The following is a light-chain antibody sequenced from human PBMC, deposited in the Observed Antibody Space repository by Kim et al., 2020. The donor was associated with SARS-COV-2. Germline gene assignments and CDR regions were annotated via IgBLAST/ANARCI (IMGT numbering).Light chain of an antibody. CDR2: GNT. Sequence: QSVLTQPPSVSGAPGQSVTISCTGTSSNIGANYDVHWYQHLPGTAPKLLIYGNTNRPSGVPDRFSGSKSGTSASLAITGLQAEDEAHYYCQSYDSSLSGRVFGGGTKLTVL. CDR1: SSNIGANYD. J-gene: IGLJ3*02. V-gene: IGLV1-40*01. CDR3: QSYDSSLSGRV.